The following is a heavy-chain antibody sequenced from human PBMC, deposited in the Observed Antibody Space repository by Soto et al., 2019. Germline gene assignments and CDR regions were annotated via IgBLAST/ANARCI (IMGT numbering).Heavy chain of an antibody. CDR1: GFTFSSYG. J-gene: IGHJ4*02. Sequence: GGSLRLSCAASGFTFSSYGMHWVRQAPGKGLEWVAVIWYDGSNKYYADSVKGRFTISRDNSKDTLYLQMNSLRAEDTAVYYCARDSVYYDSSGYYRLDYWGQGTLVTVSS. CDR3: ARDSVYYDSSGYYRLDY. D-gene: IGHD3-22*01. V-gene: IGHV3-33*01. CDR2: IWYDGSNK.